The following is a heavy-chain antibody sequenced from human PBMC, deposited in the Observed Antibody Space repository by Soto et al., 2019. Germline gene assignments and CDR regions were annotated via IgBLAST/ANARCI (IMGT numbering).Heavy chain of an antibody. Sequence: EVQLLESGGGLVQPGGSLRLSCAASGFTFSSYAMSWVRQAPGKGLEWVSAISGSGGSTYYADSVKGRFTISRDNSKNTLYLQMNSLRAEDTVVYYCAKNTYYDFWSGYSDYYYMDVWGKGTTVTVSS. CDR3: AKNTYYDFWSGYSDYYYMDV. D-gene: IGHD3-3*01. CDR1: GFTFSSYA. V-gene: IGHV3-23*01. J-gene: IGHJ6*03. CDR2: ISGSGGST.